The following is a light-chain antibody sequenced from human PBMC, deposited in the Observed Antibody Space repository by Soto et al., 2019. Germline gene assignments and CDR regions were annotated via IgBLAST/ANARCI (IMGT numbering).Light chain of an antibody. V-gene: IGLV2-14*01. CDR2: DVS. CDR1: SSDVGGYNY. Sequence: QSVLTQPASVSGSPGQSITISCTGTSSDVGGYNYVSWYQQHPGKAPKLMIYDVSNRPSGVSNRFSGSKSGNTASLIISGLQAEDEADYYCSSYTSSSTVYVFGTGTKVTVL. CDR3: SSYTSSSTVYV. J-gene: IGLJ1*01.